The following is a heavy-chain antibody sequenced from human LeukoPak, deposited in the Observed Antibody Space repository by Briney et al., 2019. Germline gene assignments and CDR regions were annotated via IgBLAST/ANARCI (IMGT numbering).Heavy chain of an antibody. D-gene: IGHD3-22*01. CDR1: GNSISSGDNY. J-gene: IGHJ4*02. V-gene: IGHV4-61*02. CDR3: ARASYSYDINGWVPFDY. Sequence: SETLSLTCTVSGNSISSGDNYWSWIRQPAGKGLEWIGRIYTSGSTNYNPSLKSRVTISGDTSKHQFSLRLSSVTAADTAVYYCARASYSYDINGWVPFDYWGQGTLVTVSS. CDR2: IYTSGST.